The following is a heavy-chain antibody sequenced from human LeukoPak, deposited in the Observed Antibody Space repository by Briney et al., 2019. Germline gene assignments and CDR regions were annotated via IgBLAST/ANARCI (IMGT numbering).Heavy chain of an antibody. CDR2: INWNGGST. Sequence: TGGPLRLPCAAPGSTFDDHGMTWVRQFPGKGLEWVSGINWNGGSTDYADSVKGRFTVSRDNAKNSLYLQMNSLRGEDTGLYFCARYLEATDTTWHYMDVWRKGPAVTVSS. D-gene: IGHD1-1*01. CDR1: GSTFDDHG. V-gene: IGHV3-20*04. J-gene: IGHJ6*03. CDR3: ARYLEATDTTWHYMDV.